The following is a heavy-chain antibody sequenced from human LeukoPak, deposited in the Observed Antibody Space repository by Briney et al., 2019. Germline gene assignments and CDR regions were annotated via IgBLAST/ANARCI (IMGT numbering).Heavy chain of an antibody. J-gene: IGHJ6*02. CDR3: AKDMVVVTATPGGYYYYGMDV. D-gene: IGHD2-21*02. CDR2: ISGDGGST. CDR1: GFTFDDYA. V-gene: IGHV3-43*02. Sequence: GGSLRLSFAASGFTFDDYAIHWVRQAPGKGLEWVSLISGDGGSTYYAESVKGRFTISRDNSKNSLYLQMNSLRTEDTALYYCAKDMVVVTATPGGYYYYGMDVWGQGTTVTVSS.